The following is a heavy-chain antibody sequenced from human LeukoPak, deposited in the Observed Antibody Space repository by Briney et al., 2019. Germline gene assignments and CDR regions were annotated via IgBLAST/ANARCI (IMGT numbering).Heavy chain of an antibody. V-gene: IGHV4-59*01. CDR1: GGSISSYY. CDR3: ARDRAYGDSFFDY. Sequence: SETLSLTCTVSGGSISSYYWSWIRQPPGKGLVWIGYIYYSGSTNYNPSLKSRVTISVGTSKNQFSLKLVSVTAADTAVYYCARDRAYGDSFFDYWGQGALVTVSS. D-gene: IGHD4-17*01. CDR2: IYYSGST. J-gene: IGHJ4*02.